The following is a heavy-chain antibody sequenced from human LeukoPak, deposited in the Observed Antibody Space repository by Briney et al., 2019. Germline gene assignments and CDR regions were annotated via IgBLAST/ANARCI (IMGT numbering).Heavy chain of an antibody. Sequence: KPSETLSLTCSVSGGSISSNGYYWGWIRQPPGKGLEWIGAIYYSGSVYYNPSLKSRFTISVDTSKNQFSLKVTSVTAADTAVYCCARAYGARPYYYFDYWGQGTLVTVSS. V-gene: IGHV4-39*01. J-gene: IGHJ4*02. CDR1: GGSISSNGYY. CDR3: ARAYGARPYYYFDY. CDR2: IYYSGSV. D-gene: IGHD4-17*01.